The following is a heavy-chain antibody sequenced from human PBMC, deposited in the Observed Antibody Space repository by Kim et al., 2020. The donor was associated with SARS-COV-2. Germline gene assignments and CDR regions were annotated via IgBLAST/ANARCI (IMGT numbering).Heavy chain of an antibody. CDR3: ARDLSYSSSCFDY. CDR1: GFTFSSYG. D-gene: IGHD6-6*01. V-gene: IGHV3-33*01. Sequence: GGSLRLSCAASGFTFSSYGMHWVRQAPGKGLEWVAVIWYDGSNKYYADSVKGRFTISRDNSKNTLYLQMNSLRAEDTAVYYCARDLSYSSSCFDYWGQGTLVTVSS. J-gene: IGHJ4*02. CDR2: IWYDGSNK.